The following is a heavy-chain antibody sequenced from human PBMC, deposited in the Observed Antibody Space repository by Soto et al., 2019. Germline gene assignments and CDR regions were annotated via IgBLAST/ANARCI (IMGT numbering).Heavy chain of an antibody. Sequence: QLQLQESGSGLVKPSQTLSLTCAVSGGSISSGGYSWSWIRQPPGKGLEWIGYIYHSGSTYYNSSPKTRVTISVDRCKNHFSLKLRSVTASDTAVYHCARIPSPWGQGTLVTVSS. CDR2: IYHSGST. J-gene: IGHJ5*02. CDR1: GGSISSGGYS. V-gene: IGHV4-30-2*01. CDR3: ARIPSP. D-gene: IGHD2-21*01.